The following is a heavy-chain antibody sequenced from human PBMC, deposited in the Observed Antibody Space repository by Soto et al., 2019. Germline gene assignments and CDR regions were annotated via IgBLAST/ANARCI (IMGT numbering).Heavy chain of an antibody. CDR2: MNPNSGNT. CDR3: ARGLVVVPAAVVY. CDR1: GYTITGYD. D-gene: IGHD2-2*01. J-gene: IGHJ4*02. Sequence: VSVKGYCKTSGYTITGYDISRVRQDTGQGLEWMGWMNPNSGNTGYAQKFQGRVTMTRNTSISTAYMELSSLRSEDTAVYYCARGLVVVPAAVVYWGQGTLVTVSS. V-gene: IGHV1-8*01.